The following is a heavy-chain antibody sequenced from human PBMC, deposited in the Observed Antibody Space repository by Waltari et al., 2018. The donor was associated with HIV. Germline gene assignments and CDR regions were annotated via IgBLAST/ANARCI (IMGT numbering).Heavy chain of an antibody. CDR1: GFTFSSYE. CDR2: ISHSGSSM. D-gene: IGHD1-26*01. Sequence: EVQLVESGGVLVQPGGSLRLSCAASGFTFSSYEMNWVRQAPGKGLEWVSFISHSGSSMYHADSVKGRFTVSRDNAKNSLYLQMNSLRAEDTAVYYCARDSGNDYWGQGTLVTVSS. J-gene: IGHJ4*02. CDR3: ARDSGNDY. V-gene: IGHV3-48*03.